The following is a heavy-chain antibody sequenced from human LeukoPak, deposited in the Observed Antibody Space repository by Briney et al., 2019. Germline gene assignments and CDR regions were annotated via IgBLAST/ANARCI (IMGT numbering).Heavy chain of an antibody. D-gene: IGHD6-13*01. CDR1: GDSISSSSYY. CDR2: FYYSGST. V-gene: IGHV4-39*01. CDR3: ARHSSSQRPNFDY. Sequence: SETLSLTCTVSGDSISSSSYYWGWIRQPPGEGLEWIGSFYYSGSTYYSPSLKSRVTISVGTSKNQFSLELTSVTAADTAVYYCARHSSSQRPNFDYWGQGALVTVSS. J-gene: IGHJ4*02.